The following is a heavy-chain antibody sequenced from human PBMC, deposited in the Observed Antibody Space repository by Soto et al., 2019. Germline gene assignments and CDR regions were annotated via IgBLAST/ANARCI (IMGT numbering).Heavy chain of an antibody. CDR2: ISSSSSSI. Sequence: PGGSLRLSCAASGFTFSSYSMNWVRQAPGKGLEWVSYISSSSSSIYYADSVKGRFTISRDNAKNSLYLQMNSRRDEDTAVYYWARDLPKVVRGVYYYYYGMDVWGQGTTVTVSS. V-gene: IGHV3-48*02. J-gene: IGHJ6*02. CDR3: ARDLPKVVRGVYYYYYGMDV. D-gene: IGHD3-10*01. CDR1: GFTFSSYS.